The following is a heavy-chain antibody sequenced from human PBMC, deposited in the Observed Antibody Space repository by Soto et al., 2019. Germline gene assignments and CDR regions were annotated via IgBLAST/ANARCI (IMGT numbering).Heavy chain of an antibody. J-gene: IGHJ6*02. V-gene: IGHV4-30-4*01. D-gene: IGHD2-8*01. CDR1: GGSISSGDYY. CDR3: ARDNILGILYGGMDV. CDR2: IYYSGST. Sequence: TLSLTCTVSGGSISSGDYYWSWIRQPPGKGLEWIGYIYYSGSTYYNPSLKSRVTISVDTSKNQFSLKLSSVTAADTAVYYCARDNILGILYGGMDVWGQGTTVPVSS.